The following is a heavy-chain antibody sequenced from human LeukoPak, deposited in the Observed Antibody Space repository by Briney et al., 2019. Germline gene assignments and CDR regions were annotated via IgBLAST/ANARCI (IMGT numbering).Heavy chain of an antibody. CDR2: IYTSGTT. CDR3: AGNYYGSGSYYSEDRY. CDR1: GGSISSSRYY. V-gene: IGHV4-61*02. Sequence: SETLSLTCTVSGGSISSSRYYWSWIRQPAGKGLEWIGRIYTSGTTNYNPSLKSRVTISLNTSKNQFSLKLSSVTAADTAVYYCAGNYYGSGSYYSEDRYWGQGTLVTVSS. J-gene: IGHJ4*02. D-gene: IGHD3-10*01.